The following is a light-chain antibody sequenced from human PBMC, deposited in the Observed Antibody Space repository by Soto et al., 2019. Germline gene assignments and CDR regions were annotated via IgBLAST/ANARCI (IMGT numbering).Light chain of an antibody. CDR3: QQYNNWPPGT. CDR2: GAS. J-gene: IGKJ2*02. Sequence: EIVMTQSPATLSVSPGERAALSCRASQSVSSNLAWYQHNPGQAPRLLIYGASTRATGIPARFSGSGSGTESTLTISSLQSEDFAVYYCQQYNNWPPGTFGQGTKLEI. V-gene: IGKV3D-15*01. CDR1: QSVSSN.